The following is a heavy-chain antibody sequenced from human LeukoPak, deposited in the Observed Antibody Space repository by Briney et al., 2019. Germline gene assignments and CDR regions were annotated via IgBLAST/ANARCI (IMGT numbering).Heavy chain of an antibody. CDR3: AREVEMATTLSFDY. CDR2: IYSGGST. V-gene: IGHV3-53*01. Sequence: GGSLRLSCAASGFTVSTKYMSWVRQAPGKGLEWVSVIYSGGSTYCADSVKGRFTISRDNSKNTLYLQMNSLRAEDTAVYYCAREVEMATTLSFDYWGQGTLVTVSS. J-gene: IGHJ4*02. CDR1: GFTVSTKY. D-gene: IGHD5-24*01.